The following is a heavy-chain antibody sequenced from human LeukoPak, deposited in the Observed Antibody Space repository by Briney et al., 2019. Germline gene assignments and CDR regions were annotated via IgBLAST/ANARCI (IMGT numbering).Heavy chain of an antibody. V-gene: IGHV1-46*01. J-gene: IGHJ6*02. CDR2: INPSGGST. CDR1: GYTFTIYY. D-gene: IGHD3-22*01. CDR3: ARTPGMVVVKTFYCMDV. Sequence: ASVNVSCKASGYTFTIYYMHWVRQAPGRGLEWMGIINPSGGSTSYAQKFQGRVTMTRDTSTSTVYMELSSLRSEDTAVYYCARTPGMVVVKTFYCMDVWGQGTTVTVSS.